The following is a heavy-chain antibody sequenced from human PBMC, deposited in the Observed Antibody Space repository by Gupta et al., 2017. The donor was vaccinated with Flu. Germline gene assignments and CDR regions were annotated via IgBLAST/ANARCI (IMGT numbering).Heavy chain of an antibody. D-gene: IGHD2-2*02. CDR2: IYYSGST. J-gene: IGHJ3*01. V-gene: IGHV4-39*02. CDR3: AKGGHTADVFDV. Sequence: QLRLQESVPGVLTPSETLSLTCTVTGSSISSRTSFCGSLLQPPGKRLEWIASIYYSGSTYFNQYLQSRVTMSVDTSRNHFYLELSSVTAADTAVYYCAKGGHTADVFDVWGQGTMVTVSS. CDR1: GSSISSRTSF.